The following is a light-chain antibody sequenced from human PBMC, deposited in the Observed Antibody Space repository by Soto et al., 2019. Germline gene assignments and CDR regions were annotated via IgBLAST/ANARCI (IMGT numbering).Light chain of an antibody. J-gene: IGLJ1*01. CDR3: SSYAGSNTPYV. Sequence: QSVLTQPASVSGSPGQSITISCTGTTSDVGNYNYVSWYQHHPGKAPKLMIYEVTNRPSGVSNRFSGSKSGNTASLTISGLQAEDEADYYCSSYAGSNTPYVFGIGTKVTVL. CDR2: EVT. V-gene: IGLV2-14*01. CDR1: TSDVGNYNY.